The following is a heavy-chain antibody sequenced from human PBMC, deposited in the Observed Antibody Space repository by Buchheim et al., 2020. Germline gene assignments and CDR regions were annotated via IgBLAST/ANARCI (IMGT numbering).Heavy chain of an antibody. J-gene: IGHJ4*02. V-gene: IGHV4-34*01. Sequence: QVQLQQWGAGLLKPSETLSLTCAVYGGSFSGYYWSWIRQPPGKGLEWIGEINHSGSTNYNPSLKSRVTISVDTSKNQFSLKLSSVTAADTAVYYCARGKVPDNDYGGNGGQIFDYWGQGTL. D-gene: IGHD4-23*01. CDR2: INHSGST. CDR3: ARGKVPDNDYGGNGGQIFDY. CDR1: GGSFSGYY.